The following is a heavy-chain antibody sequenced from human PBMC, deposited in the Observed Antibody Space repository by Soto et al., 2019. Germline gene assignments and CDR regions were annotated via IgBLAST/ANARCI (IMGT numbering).Heavy chain of an antibody. V-gene: IGHV3-21*01. J-gene: IGHJ4*02. CDR1: GFAFSSFI. CDR3: TRSRIAAHTGSYFDY. Sequence: PGGSLRLSCAASGFAFSSFIMNWVRLAPGKGLEWVSSVSGSGTYIHYADSVRGRFTISRDNAKNSVSLQVNSLRAEDTAMYYCTRSRIAAHTGSYFDYWGQGIMVTVYS. CDR2: VSGSGTYI. D-gene: IGHD2-21*01.